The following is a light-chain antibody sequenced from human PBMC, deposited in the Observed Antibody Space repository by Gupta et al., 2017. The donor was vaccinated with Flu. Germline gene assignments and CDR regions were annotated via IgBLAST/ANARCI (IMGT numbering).Light chain of an antibody. V-gene: IGKV3-15*01. CDR2: DAS. J-gene: IGKJ4*01. Sequence: ATLSLSPGERATLSCRASQSLNNKFLAWYQQKPVQAPRLLMSDASTRATGIPARFSGSGSGTDFTLTISSLQSEDFAVYFCQQYNNWPLTFGGGTKVEIK. CDR3: QQYNNWPLT. CDR1: QSLNNKF.